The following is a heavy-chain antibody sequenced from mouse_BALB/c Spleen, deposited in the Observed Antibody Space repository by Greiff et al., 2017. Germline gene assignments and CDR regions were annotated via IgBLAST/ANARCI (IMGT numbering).Heavy chain of an antibody. V-gene: IGHV1S81*02. CDR3: TRSDDYLAWFAY. D-gene: IGHD2-4*01. Sequence: VQLQQPGAELVKPGASVKLSCKASGYTFTSYYMYWVKQRPGQGLEWIGGINPSNGGTNFNEKFKSKATLTVDKSPSTAYMQLSSLTSEDSAVYYCTRSDDYLAWFAYWGQGTLVTVSA. CDR2: INPSNGGT. J-gene: IGHJ3*01. CDR1: GYTFTSYY.